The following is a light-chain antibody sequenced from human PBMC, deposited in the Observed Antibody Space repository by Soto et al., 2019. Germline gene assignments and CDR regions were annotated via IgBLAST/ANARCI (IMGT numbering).Light chain of an antibody. J-gene: IGKJ1*01. CDR3: QPYGSSPT. CDR2: GAS. V-gene: IGKV3-20*01. Sequence: EIVLTQSPGTLSLSPGERATLSCRASQSVSSSYLAWCQQKPGQAPRLLIYGASSRATGIPDRFSGSGSGTDFTLTISRLEPEDFAVYYCQPYGSSPTFGQGTKVEIK. CDR1: QSVSSSY.